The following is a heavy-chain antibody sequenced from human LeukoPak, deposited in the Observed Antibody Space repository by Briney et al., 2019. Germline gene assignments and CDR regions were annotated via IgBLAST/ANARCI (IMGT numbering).Heavy chain of an antibody. CDR3: ARSREAAPGNDY. D-gene: IGHD2-15*01. J-gene: IGHJ4*02. CDR1: GYTFTSYY. Sequence: ASVKVSFKASGYTFTSYYMHSVRQAPGQGLEGMGLINPSGGSTSYAQKFQGRVTMTRGTSTSTVYMELSSLRSEDTAVYYCARSREAAPGNDYWGQGTLVTVSS. CDR2: INPSGGST. V-gene: IGHV1-46*01.